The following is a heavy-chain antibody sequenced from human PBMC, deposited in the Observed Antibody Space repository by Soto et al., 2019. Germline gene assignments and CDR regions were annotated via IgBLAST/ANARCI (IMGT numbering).Heavy chain of an antibody. CDR1: GYTFTSYG. D-gene: IGHD2-21*02. CDR3: AREKTTPSLVVVTANNYYYGMDV. CDR2: ISAYNGNT. J-gene: IGHJ6*02. V-gene: IGHV1-18*01. Sequence: ASVKVSCKASGYTFTSYGISWVRQAPGQGLEWMGWISAYNGNTNYAQKLQGRVTMTTDTSTSTAYMELRSLRSDDTAVYYCAREKTTPSLVVVTANNYYYGMDVWGQGTTVTVSS.